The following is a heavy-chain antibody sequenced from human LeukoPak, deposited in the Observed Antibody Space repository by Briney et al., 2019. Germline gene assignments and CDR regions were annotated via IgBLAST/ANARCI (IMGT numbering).Heavy chain of an antibody. V-gene: IGHV3-21*01. CDR3: ARLTYYYDSSGSTNWFDP. Sequence: GGSLRLSCAASGFTFSSYSMNWVRQAPGKGLEWVSSISSSSSYIYYADSVKCRFTISRDNAKNSLYLQMNSLRAEDTAVYYCARLTYYYDSSGSTNWFDPWGQGTLVTVSS. CDR2: ISSSSSYI. CDR1: GFTFSSYS. D-gene: IGHD3-22*01. J-gene: IGHJ5*02.